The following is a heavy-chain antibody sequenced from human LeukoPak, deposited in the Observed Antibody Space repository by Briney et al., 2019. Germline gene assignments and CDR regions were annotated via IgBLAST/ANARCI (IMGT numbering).Heavy chain of an antibody. CDR3: ARDSIVVVVAAITGAFDI. D-gene: IGHD2-15*01. J-gene: IGHJ3*02. CDR1: GGSISSSSYY. Sequence: SETLSLTCTVSGGSISSSSYYWGWIRQPPGKGLEWIGSIYYSGSTYYNPSLKSRVTISVDTSKNQFSLKLSSVTAADTAVYYCARDSIVVVVAAITGAFDIWGQGTMVTVSS. CDR2: IYYSGST. V-gene: IGHV4-39*07.